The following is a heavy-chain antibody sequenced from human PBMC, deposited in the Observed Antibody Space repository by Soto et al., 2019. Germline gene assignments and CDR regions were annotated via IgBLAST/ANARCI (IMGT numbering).Heavy chain of an antibody. D-gene: IGHD3-22*01. J-gene: IGHJ6*02. CDR1: GFTFSSYA. V-gene: IGHV3-30-3*01. Sequence: PGGSLRLSCAASGFTFSSYAMHWVRQAPGKGLEWVAVISYDGSNKYYADSVKGRFTISRDNSKNKLYLQMNSLRAEDTAVYYCARAPTHYYDSSGYYAGYYYYGMDVWGQGTTVTVSS. CDR3: ARAPTHYYDSSGYYAGYYYYGMDV. CDR2: ISYDGSNK.